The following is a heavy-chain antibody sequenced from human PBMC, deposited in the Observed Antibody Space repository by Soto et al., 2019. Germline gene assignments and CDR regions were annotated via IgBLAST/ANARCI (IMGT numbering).Heavy chain of an antibody. CDR2: INHSGST. J-gene: IGHJ6*02. CDR3: ARGHQLPYYYYGMDV. Sequence: ALTCAVYGGSFSGYYWSWIRQPPGKGLEWIGEINHSGSTNYNPSLKSRVTISVDTSKNQFSLKLSSVTAADTAVYYCARGHQLPYYYYGMDVLGQGTTVTVSS. CDR1: GGSFSGYY. V-gene: IGHV4-34*01. D-gene: IGHD2-2*01.